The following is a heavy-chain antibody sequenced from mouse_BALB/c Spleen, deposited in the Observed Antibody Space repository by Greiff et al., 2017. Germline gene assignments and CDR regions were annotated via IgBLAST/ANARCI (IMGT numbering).Heavy chain of an antibody. CDR1: GFNIKDYY. CDR2: IDPENGNT. J-gene: IGHJ3*01. Sequence: EVQLQQSGAELVRPGALVKLSCKASGFNIKDYYMHWVKQRPEQGLEWIGWIDPENGNTIYDPKFQGKASITADTSSNTAYLQLSSLTSEDTAVYYWARSGGYYDYDGAYWGQGTLVTVSA. V-gene: IGHV14-1*02. CDR3: ARSGGYYDYDGAY. D-gene: IGHD2-4*01.